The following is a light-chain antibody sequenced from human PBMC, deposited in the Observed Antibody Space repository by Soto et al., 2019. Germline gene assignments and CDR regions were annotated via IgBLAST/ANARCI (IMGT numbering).Light chain of an antibody. CDR3: QQYGSSPFT. J-gene: IGKJ5*01. CDR2: VAS. Sequence: EIVLTQSPATLSLSPGERATLSCRASQSVSSCYLAWYQQTPGQAPRLLIYVASNRATGTPDRFSGSGSGTDFTLTISSLEPEDFAVYYCQQYGSSPFTFGQGTRLEIK. V-gene: IGKV3-20*01. CDR1: QSVSSCY.